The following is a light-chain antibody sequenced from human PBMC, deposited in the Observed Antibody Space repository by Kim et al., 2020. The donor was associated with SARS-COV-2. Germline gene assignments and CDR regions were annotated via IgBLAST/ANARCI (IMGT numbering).Light chain of an antibody. V-gene: IGLV2-14*03. CDR1: SSDVGGYTD. CDR2: DVS. J-gene: IGLJ2*01. CDR3: SSYTSSSTLVV. Sequence: SFTISCSGTSSDVGGYTDVSWYQQHPGKAPKLMIYDVSNRPSGVSNRFSGSKSGNTASLTISGLQAEDEADYYCSSYTSSSTLVVFGGGTKLTVL.